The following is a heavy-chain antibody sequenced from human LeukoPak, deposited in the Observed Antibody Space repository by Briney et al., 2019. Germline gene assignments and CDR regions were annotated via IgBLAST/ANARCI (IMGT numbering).Heavy chain of an antibody. CDR3: ATRGRIAAPGDYYYYMDV. CDR2: IIPIFGTA. CDR1: GGTFISYA. Sequence: SVKVSCKASGGTFISYAISWVRQAPGQGLEWMGGIIPIFGTANYAQKFQGRVTITTDESTSTAYMELSSLRSEDTAVYYCATRGRIAAPGDYYYYMDVWGKGTTVTVSS. J-gene: IGHJ6*03. D-gene: IGHD6-6*01. V-gene: IGHV1-69*05.